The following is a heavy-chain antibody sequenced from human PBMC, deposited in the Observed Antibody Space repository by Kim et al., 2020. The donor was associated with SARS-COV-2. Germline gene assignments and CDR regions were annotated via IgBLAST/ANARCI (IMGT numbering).Heavy chain of an antibody. CDR1: QLTVSRNH. J-gene: IGHJ4*02. V-gene: IGHV3-53*01. CDR3: ARDPLGDGYSFSVY. Sequence: GGSLRLSCEASQLTVSRNHMSWVRQAPGKGLEWVSVIYSGGMTSYAGSVKGRFTISRDSSKNTVILEMNSLRADDTAVYYCARDPLGDGYSFSVYWGQGTLVTVSS. D-gene: IGHD4-4*01. CDR2: IYSGGMT.